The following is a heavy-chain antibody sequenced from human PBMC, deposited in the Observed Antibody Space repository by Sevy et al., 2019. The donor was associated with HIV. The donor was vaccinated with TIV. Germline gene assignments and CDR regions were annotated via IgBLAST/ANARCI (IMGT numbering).Heavy chain of an antibody. D-gene: IGHD3-16*02. CDR3: ARSYGSFGFDN. V-gene: IGHV3-11*01. CDR1: GFTFSNYY. CDR2: SSSSGSTV. J-gene: IGHJ4*02. Sequence: GESLKISCAASGFTFSNYYMSWIRQAPGKGLEWVSYSSSSGSTVSYRDSVRGRFTISRDNAKNTVSLQMNSLRAEDTAVYYCARSYGSFGFDNWGQGTLVTVSS.